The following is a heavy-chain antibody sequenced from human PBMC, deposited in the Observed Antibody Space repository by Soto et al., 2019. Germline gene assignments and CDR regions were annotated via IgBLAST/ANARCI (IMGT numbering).Heavy chain of an antibody. Sequence: QVQLVESGGGVVQPGRSLRLSCAASGFTFSSYGMHWVRQAPGKGLEWVAVISYDGSNKYYADSVKGRFTISRDNSKNPLYLQMNSLRAEDTAVYYCAKEEDYYDSSGYYYPWFDPWGQGTLVTVSS. CDR1: GFTFSSYG. CDR3: AKEEDYYDSSGYYYPWFDP. V-gene: IGHV3-30*18. J-gene: IGHJ5*02. CDR2: ISYDGSNK. D-gene: IGHD3-22*01.